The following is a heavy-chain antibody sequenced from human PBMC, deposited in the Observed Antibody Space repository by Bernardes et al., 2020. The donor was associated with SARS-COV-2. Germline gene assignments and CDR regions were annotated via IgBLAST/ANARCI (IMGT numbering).Heavy chain of an antibody. CDR1: GYTFTSYI. J-gene: IGHJ6*02. CDR3: ARAGAYGSGSQGIYYYGMDV. CDR2: IAVYNGDT. D-gene: IGHD3-10*01. V-gene: IGHV1-18*01. Sequence: ASVKVSCKASGYTFTSYILNWVRQAPGQGLEWVGWIAVYNGDTKSGQKVQGRVTMTIETSTDTVYMELRSLRSDDTAVYYCARAGAYGSGSQGIYYYGMDVWGQGTTVTVSS.